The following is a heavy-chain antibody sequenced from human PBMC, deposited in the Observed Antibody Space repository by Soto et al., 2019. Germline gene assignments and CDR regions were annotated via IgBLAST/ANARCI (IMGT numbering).Heavy chain of an antibody. Sequence: EVQLVESGGGLVQPGGSLRLSCAASGFTFSSHEMNWVRQAPGKGLEWVSYIDYSGSRTDYADSVKGRFTISRDNAKNSLYLQMYSPRAEDTAIYYCVRDRTLLVPTSIDYWGHGTLVTVSS. J-gene: IGHJ4*01. CDR3: VRDRTLLVPTSIDY. V-gene: IGHV3-48*03. D-gene: IGHD3-3*01. CDR1: GFTFSSHE. CDR2: IDYSGSRT.